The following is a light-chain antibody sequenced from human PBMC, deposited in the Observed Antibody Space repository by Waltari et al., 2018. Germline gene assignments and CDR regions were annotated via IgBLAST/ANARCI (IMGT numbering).Light chain of an antibody. Sequence: TQPLSVSVALGQTARITCGGSNIGRKNVNWYQQRPGQAPVMVIYRDDKRPSGIPDRISGVNSGNTATLTISGAQAGDEGAYYCHLLDNSVEIFGGGTMLTVL. CDR2: RDD. V-gene: IGLV3-9*01. CDR1: NIGRKN. J-gene: IGLJ2*01. CDR3: HLLDNSVEI.